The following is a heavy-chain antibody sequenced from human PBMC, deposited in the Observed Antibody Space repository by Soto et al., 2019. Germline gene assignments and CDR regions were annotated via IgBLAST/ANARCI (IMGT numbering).Heavy chain of an antibody. J-gene: IGHJ4*02. Sequence: QVQLVQSGAEVKKPGSSVKVSCKASGGTFSSYTISWVRQAPGQGLEWMGRIIPILGIANYAKKFQGRVTINAHKSTRTPYMALSSLRYKDTAVYYCARDGGCGGSICYSDSLGQGTLVTVSS. CDR3: ARDGGCGGSICYSDS. CDR2: IIPILGIA. V-gene: IGHV1-69*08. D-gene: IGHD2-15*01. CDR1: GGTFSSYT.